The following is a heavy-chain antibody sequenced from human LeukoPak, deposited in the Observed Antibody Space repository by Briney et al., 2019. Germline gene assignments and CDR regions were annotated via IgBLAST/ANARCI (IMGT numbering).Heavy chain of an antibody. D-gene: IGHD2-2*02. V-gene: IGHV1-18*01. Sequence: ASVKVSCKASGYTFTSYGISWVRQAPGQGLEWMGWISAYNGNTNYAQKLQGRVTMTTDTSTSTAYMELRSLRSDDTAVYYCARAGYCSSTSCYNYYGMDVWGQGTTVTVSS. CDR2: ISAYNGNT. CDR3: ARAGYCSSTSCYNYYGMDV. J-gene: IGHJ6*02. CDR1: GYTFTSYG.